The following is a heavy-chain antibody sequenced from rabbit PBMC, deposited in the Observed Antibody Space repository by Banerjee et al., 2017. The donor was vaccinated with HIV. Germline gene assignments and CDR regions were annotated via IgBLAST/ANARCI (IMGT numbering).Heavy chain of an antibody. CDR2: IDPVFGST. Sequence: QEQLVESGGGLVQPGGSLKLSCKASGFDFSSYGVSWVRQAPGKGLEWIGYIDPVFGSTYYASWVNGRFTISSHNAQNTLYLQLNSLTAADTATYFCVRDPYSYDDYGDHNLWGPGTLVTVS. CDR3: VRDPYSYDDYGDHNL. V-gene: IGHV1S47*01. D-gene: IGHD2-1*01. CDR1: GFDFSSYG. J-gene: IGHJ4*01.